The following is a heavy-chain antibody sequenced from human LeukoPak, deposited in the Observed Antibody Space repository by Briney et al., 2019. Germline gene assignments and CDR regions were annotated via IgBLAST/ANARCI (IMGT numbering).Heavy chain of an antibody. J-gene: IGHJ4*02. D-gene: IGHD1-1*01. CDR3: ARGSTGTAFDY. V-gene: IGHV4-61*01. Sequence: SETLSLTCTVSGGSVSSGSYYWSWIRQPPGKGLEWIGYIYYSGSTNYNPSLKSRVTISVDTSKNQFSLKLSSVTAADTAVYYCARGSTGTAFDYLGQGTLVTVSS. CDR2: IYYSGST. CDR1: GGSVSSGSYY.